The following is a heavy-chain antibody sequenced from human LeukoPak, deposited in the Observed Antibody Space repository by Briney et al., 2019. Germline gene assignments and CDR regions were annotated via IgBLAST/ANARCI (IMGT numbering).Heavy chain of an antibody. V-gene: IGHV3-33*01. J-gene: IGHJ4*02. CDR1: GFTFTSYG. CDR2: IWYDGSKI. CDR3: ARAEAGGHLDY. D-gene: IGHD3-16*01. Sequence: GGSLRLSCAASGFTFTSYGMHWVRQAPGKGLEWVAVIWYDGSKIYYPDSVKGRFTISRDISKNTVYLQMNSLRAEDTAVYHCARAEAGGHLDYWGQGTLVTVSS.